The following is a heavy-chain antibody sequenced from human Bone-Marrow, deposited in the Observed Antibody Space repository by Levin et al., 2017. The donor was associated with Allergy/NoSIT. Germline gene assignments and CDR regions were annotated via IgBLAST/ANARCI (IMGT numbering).Heavy chain of an antibody. D-gene: IGHD3-10*01. CDR2: IWSNGINK. CDR3: VRERGPFDGFDI. CDR1: GFTLSSTG. J-gene: IGHJ3*02. V-gene: IGHV3-33*01. Sequence: RPGGSLRLSCAASGFTLSSTGMHWVRQAPGKGLEWLTVIWSNGINKYYADSVRGRFTTSRDDSKNTLFLQMSSLRVDDTAVYYCVRERGPFDGFDIWGQGTIVTVSS.